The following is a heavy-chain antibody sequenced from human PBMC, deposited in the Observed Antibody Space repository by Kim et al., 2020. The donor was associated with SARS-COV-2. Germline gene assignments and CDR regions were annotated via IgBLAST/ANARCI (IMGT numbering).Heavy chain of an antibody. CDR2: ISYDGSNK. Sequence: GGSLRLSCAASGFTFSSYGMHWVRQAPGKGLEWVAVISYDGSNKYYADSVKGRFTISRDNSKNTLYLQMNSLRAEDTAVYYCANLAEGVPERYYDSSGYSRLSPKVDAFDIWGQGTMVTVSS. J-gene: IGHJ3*02. D-gene: IGHD3-22*01. V-gene: IGHV3-30*18. CDR3: ANLAEGVPERYYDSSGYSRLSPKVDAFDI. CDR1: GFTFSSYG.